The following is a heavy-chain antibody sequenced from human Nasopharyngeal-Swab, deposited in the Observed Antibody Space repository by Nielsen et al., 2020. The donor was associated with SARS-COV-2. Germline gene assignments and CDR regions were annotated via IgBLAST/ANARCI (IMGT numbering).Heavy chain of an antibody. CDR3: ARDAGGVIGRDAFDI. CDR1: GFTFSSYR. V-gene: IGHV3-48*01. D-gene: IGHD2/OR15-2a*01. CDR2: ISSSSTTI. Sequence: GESLKTPCAASGFTFSSYRMNWVRQAPGKGLEWVSYISSSSTTIFYADSVKGRFTISRDNAKNSLFLQMNSLRAENTAVYYCARDAGGVIGRDAFDIWGQGTMVTVSS. J-gene: IGHJ3*02.